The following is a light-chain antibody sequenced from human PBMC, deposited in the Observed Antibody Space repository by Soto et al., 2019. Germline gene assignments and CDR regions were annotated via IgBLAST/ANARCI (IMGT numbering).Light chain of an antibody. CDR3: QQRSSWYT. CDR1: QSVSSY. Sequence: EIVLTQSPATLSLSPGERATLSCRASQSVSSYLAWYQQKPGQAPRLLIYDASNRATGSPARFSGSGSGTDFTLTISSLEPEDFAVYYCQQRSSWYTFGQGTKLEIK. J-gene: IGKJ2*01. CDR2: DAS. V-gene: IGKV3-11*01.